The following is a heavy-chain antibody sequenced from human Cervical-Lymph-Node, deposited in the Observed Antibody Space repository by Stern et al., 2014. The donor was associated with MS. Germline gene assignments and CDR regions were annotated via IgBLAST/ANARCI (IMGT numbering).Heavy chain of an antibody. D-gene: IGHD4/OR15-4a*01. J-gene: IGHJ5*02. V-gene: IGHV4-31*03. Sequence: VQLEESGPGLVKPSQTLSLTCTVSGDSVSSGAYYWSWIRQHPGKGLEWIGYISYNGRTYYNPSLSSRLSMSVDTSNNQFSLRLSSMTAADTAVYYCARALTWFDPWGQGTLVTVSS. CDR1: GDSVSSGAYY. CDR3: ARALTWFDP. CDR2: ISYNGRT.